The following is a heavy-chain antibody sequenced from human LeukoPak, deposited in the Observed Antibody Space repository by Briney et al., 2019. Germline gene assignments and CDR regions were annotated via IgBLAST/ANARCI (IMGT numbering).Heavy chain of an antibody. V-gene: IGHV3-30-3*01. CDR3: ARDMTAAVGHATIEY. J-gene: IGHJ4*02. CDR1: GFTFSSYA. D-gene: IGHD6-13*01. CDR2: ISYDGSNK. Sequence: GGSLRLSCAASGFTFSSYAMHWVRQAPGKGLEWVAVISYDGSNKYYADSVKGRFTISRDNSKNTLYLQMNSLRAEDTAVYYCARDMTAAVGHATIEYWGQGTLVTVSS.